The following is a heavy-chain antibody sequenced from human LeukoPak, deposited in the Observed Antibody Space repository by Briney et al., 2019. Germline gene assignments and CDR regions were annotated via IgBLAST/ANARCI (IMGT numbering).Heavy chain of an antibody. V-gene: IGHV3-48*04. D-gene: IGHD2-2*01. J-gene: IGHJ5*02. CDR1: GFTFSSHS. CDR2: ISSSSSTI. Sequence: PGGSLRLSCAASGFTFSSHSMNWVRQAPGKGLEWVSYISSSSSTIYYADSVKGRFTISRDNAKNSLYLQMNSLRAEDTAVYYCARDIVVVPLVMGWFDPWGQGTLVTVSS. CDR3: ARDIVVVPLVMGWFDP.